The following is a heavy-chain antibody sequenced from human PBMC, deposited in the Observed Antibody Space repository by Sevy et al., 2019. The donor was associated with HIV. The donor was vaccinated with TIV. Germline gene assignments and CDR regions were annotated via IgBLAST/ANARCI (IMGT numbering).Heavy chain of an antibody. CDR1: GYTLTELS. CDR2: FDPEDGKR. D-gene: IGHD3-22*01. V-gene: IGHV1-24*01. J-gene: IGHJ4*02. CDR3: ATTKDYYDSSGYPFDY. Sequence: ASVKVSCKVSGYTLTELSMHWVRQAPGKGLEWVGTFDPEDGKRIYAKKFKGRLTMTEDTSTETAYMELNSLRSDDTAVYYCATTKDYYDSSGYPFDYWGQGTQVTVSS.